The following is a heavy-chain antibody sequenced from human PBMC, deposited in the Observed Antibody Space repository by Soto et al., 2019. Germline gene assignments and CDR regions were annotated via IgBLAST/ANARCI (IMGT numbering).Heavy chain of an antibody. J-gene: IGHJ4*02. CDR1: GGPISSHGYY. V-gene: IGHV4-31*03. CDR2: LHYSGSA. Sequence: QVHLQESGPGLVKPSQTLSLTCTVSGGPISSHGYYWSWLRQHPEKGLEWIGYLHYSGSAYYSPSLKSRVAISVDMSRNQFSLSLSSVSAAETAMYYCAIGDYGRPAYWGQGTLVTVSS. D-gene: IGHD4-17*01. CDR3: AIGDYGRPAY.